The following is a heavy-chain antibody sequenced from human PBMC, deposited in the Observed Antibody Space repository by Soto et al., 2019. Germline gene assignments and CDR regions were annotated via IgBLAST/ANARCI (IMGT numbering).Heavy chain of an antibody. CDR1: GFTFSDYY. CDR3: ARTPQWVAARLLDY. J-gene: IGHJ4*02. Sequence: QVQLVESGGGLVKPGGSLRLSCAASGFTFSDYYMSWIRQAPGKGLEWVSYISSSGSTIYYADSVKGRFTISRDNAKNSLHLQINSLSAEDTAVYSCARTPQWVAARLLDYWGQGTLVTVSS. CDR2: ISSSGSTI. V-gene: IGHV3-11*01. D-gene: IGHD6-6*01.